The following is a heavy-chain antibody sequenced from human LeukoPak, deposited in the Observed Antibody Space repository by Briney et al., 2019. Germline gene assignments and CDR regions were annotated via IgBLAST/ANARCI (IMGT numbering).Heavy chain of an antibody. D-gene: IGHD1-26*01. CDR2: ISDSGFT. Sequence: GGSLRLSCAASGFTFSTYAMSWVRQAPGKGLEWVSGISDSGFTYYADSVKGRFTISRDNSKNTLYLQMNSLRVEETAVYYCARDQGGATRIDYWGQGTLVTVSS. CDR1: GFTFSTYA. V-gene: IGHV3-23*01. J-gene: IGHJ4*02. CDR3: ARDQGGATRIDY.